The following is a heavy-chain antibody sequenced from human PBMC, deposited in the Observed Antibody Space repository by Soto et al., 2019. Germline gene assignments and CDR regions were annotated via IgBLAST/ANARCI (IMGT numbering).Heavy chain of an antibody. CDR3: AKDLPGYDSFLGGGMDV. J-gene: IGHJ6*02. V-gene: IGHV3-30*18. CDR2: ISYDGSNK. D-gene: IGHD5-12*01. Sequence: QVQLVESGGGVVQPGRSLRLSCAASGFTFSSYGMHWVRQAPGKGLEWVAVISYDGSNKYYADSVKGRFTISRDNSKNTLYLQMNSLRAEATAVYYCAKDLPGYDSFLGGGMDVWGQGTTVTVSS. CDR1: GFTFSSYG.